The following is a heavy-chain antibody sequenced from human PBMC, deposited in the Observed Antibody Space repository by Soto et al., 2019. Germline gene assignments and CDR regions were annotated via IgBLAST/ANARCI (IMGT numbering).Heavy chain of an antibody. CDR3: AKDAFDI. J-gene: IGHJ3*02. CDR2: IYNAGTT. Sequence: QVQLQESGPGLVKPSETLSLTCTVSGGSISSYWSWIRQPPGKGLEWIGYIYNAGTTKYNPSLNSRVTISVDTPKNQVSLKLTSVSAADTAVYYCAKDAFDIWGQGTMVTVSS. V-gene: IGHV4-4*08. CDR1: GGSISSY.